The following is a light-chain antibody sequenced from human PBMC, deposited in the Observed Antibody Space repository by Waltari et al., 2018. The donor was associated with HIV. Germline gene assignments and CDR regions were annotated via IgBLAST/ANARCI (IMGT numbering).Light chain of an antibody. CDR2: SDN. J-gene: IGLJ2*01. V-gene: IGLV1-40*01. CDR1: RSNIGAGFF. CDR3: QSYDSSLRASV. Sequence: QSALTQPPSVSGAPGQRVTISCTGNRSNIGAGFFVHWYQHLPGTAPKRLGYSDNNRPSGGPGRFAGSKSGTSASLVITGRQAEDEADYYCQSYDSSLRASVFGGGTKLTVL.